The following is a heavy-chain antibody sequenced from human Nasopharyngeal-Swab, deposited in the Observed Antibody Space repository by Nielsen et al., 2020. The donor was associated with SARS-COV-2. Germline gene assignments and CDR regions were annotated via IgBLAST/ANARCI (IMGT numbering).Heavy chain of an antibody. V-gene: IGHV3-21*01. CDR2: ISSSSSDI. Sequence: GGSLRLSCAASGFTFSSYSMNWVRQAPGKGLEWVSSISSSSSDIYHADSVKGRFTISRDNAKNSLYLQMNSLRAEDTAVYYCARGGLMVRGADGMDVWGKGTTVTVS. J-gene: IGHJ6*04. D-gene: IGHD3-10*01. CDR1: GFTFSSYS. CDR3: ARGGLMVRGADGMDV.